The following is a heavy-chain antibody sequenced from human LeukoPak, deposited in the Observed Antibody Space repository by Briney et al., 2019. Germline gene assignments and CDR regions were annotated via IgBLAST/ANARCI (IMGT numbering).Heavy chain of an antibody. Sequence: GGSLRLSSAPSGVDFDDYTMHWVRQSPGKGLEWVSLISWDGVVTYYGDSVKGRFTISRDNSKNSLYLEMKSVTIDDSALYYCATEVSGGGYYAWLENWGQGTMVIVSS. CDR3: ATEVSGGGYYAWLEN. CDR1: GVDFDDYT. D-gene: IGHD1-26*01. CDR2: ISWDGVVT. V-gene: IGHV3-43*01. J-gene: IGHJ4*02.